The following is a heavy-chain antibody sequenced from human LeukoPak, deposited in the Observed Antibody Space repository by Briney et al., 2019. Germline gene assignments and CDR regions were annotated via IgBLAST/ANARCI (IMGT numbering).Heavy chain of an antibody. CDR1: GYTFTSYD. CDR2: MNPNSGNT. V-gene: IGHV1-8*01. J-gene: IGHJ6*02. CDR3: AVSGNLLYYYGMDV. D-gene: IGHD2/OR15-2a*01. Sequence: ASVKVSCKASGYTFTSYDINWVRQATGQGLEWMGWMNPNSGNTGYAQKFQGRVTMTRNTSISTAYMELSSLRSEDTAVYYCAVSGNLLYYYGMDVWGQGTTVTVSS.